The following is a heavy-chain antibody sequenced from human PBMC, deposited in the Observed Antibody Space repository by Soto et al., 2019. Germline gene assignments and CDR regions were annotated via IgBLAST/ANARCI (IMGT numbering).Heavy chain of an antibody. CDR2: INPYSGGA. V-gene: IGHV1-2*02. CDR1: GYTFTGYF. D-gene: IGHD3-10*01. J-gene: IGHJ5*02. Sequence: ASVKFSCKAYGYTFTGYFMHWVRQAPEQGLEWMGWINPYSGGADYAQSFEGRVTMTRDTSISTVYIELSSLRFDDTAVYYCARVIRGAYYNSPLDTWGQGTVVTVSS. CDR3: ARVIRGAYYNSPLDT.